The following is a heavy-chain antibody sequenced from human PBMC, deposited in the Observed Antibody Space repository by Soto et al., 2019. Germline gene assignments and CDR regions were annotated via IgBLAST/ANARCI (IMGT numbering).Heavy chain of an antibody. Sequence: PVGTLRLTRSASGFTFSIYAMHWVPQAPGKGLEYVSSISTNGGSTDYADSVKGRFTISRDNSKNTVYLQMSSLRVEDTAVYYCVKGEYYYDSSGYYPFDYWGQGT. V-gene: IGHV3-64D*06. CDR1: GFTFSIYA. D-gene: IGHD3-22*01. CDR2: ISTNGGST. CDR3: VKGEYYYDSSGYYPFDY. J-gene: IGHJ4*02.